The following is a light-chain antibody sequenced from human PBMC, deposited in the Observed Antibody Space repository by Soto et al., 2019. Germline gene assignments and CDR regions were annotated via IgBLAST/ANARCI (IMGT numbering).Light chain of an antibody. Sequence: EIVLTQSPATLSLSPGERATLSCRASQSVSSYLAWYQQKPGQAPRLLIYDASNRATGIPARFSGSGSGTDFTLTISSLEPEDFAVYYCQQRAIWLTFGGGTKVESK. CDR1: QSVSSY. V-gene: IGKV3-11*01. J-gene: IGKJ4*01. CDR2: DAS. CDR3: QQRAIWLT.